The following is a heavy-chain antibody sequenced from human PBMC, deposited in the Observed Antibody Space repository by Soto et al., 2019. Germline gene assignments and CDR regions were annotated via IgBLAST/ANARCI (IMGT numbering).Heavy chain of an antibody. D-gene: IGHD3-3*01. V-gene: IGHV3-66*01. CDR1: GFTVSSNY. J-gene: IGHJ3*02. Sequence: GGSLRLSCAASGFTVSSNYMSWVRQAPGKGLEWVPVIYSGGSTYYADSVKGRFTISRDNSKNTLYLQMNSLRAEDTAVYYCARDRSTIYAFDIWGQGTMVTVSS. CDR2: IYSGGST. CDR3: ARDRSTIYAFDI.